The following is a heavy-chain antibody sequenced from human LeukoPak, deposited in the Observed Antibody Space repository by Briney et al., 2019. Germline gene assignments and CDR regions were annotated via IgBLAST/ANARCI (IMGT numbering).Heavy chain of an antibody. D-gene: IGHD1-1*01. Sequence: APVKASCKASGYTFTGYYMHWVRQAPGQGLEWMGWINPNSGGTNYAQKFQGRVTMTRDTSISTAYMELSRLRSDDTAVYYCARGTGERETYFDYWGQGTLVTVSS. CDR3: ARGTGERETYFDY. CDR1: GYTFTGYY. V-gene: IGHV1-2*02. J-gene: IGHJ4*02. CDR2: INPNSGGT.